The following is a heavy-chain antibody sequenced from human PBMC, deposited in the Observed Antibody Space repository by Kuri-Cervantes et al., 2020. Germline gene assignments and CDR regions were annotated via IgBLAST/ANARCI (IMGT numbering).Heavy chain of an antibody. CDR1: GFTFDDYA. CDR3: AVAGYSAYEDFDY. J-gene: IGHJ4*02. D-gene: IGHD5-12*01. Sequence: GGSLRLSCAASGFTFDDYAMHWVRQAPGKGLEWVSSMTWDSGTLGYADSVKSRFTISRDNAKNSLYLHMNSLRREDTALYYCAVAGYSAYEDFDYWGQGILVTVSS. CDR2: MTWDSGTL. V-gene: IGHV3-9*01.